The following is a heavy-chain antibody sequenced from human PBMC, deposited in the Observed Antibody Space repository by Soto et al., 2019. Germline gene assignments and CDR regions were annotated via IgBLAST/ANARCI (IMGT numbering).Heavy chain of an antibody. CDR3: ARDPASGGPLDY. Sequence: EVQLVESGGGLVQPGGSLRLSCAASGFTFSSYWMHWVRQAPGKGLVWVSRINSDGSSTSYADSVKGRFTISRDNAKNTLYLQMNSLRAADTAVYYCARDPASGGPLDYWGQGTLVTVSS. J-gene: IGHJ4*02. V-gene: IGHV3-74*01. D-gene: IGHD6-19*01. CDR1: GFTFSSYW. CDR2: INSDGSST.